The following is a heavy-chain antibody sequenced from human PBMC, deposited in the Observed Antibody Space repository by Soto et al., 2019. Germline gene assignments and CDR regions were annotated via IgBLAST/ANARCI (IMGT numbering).Heavy chain of an antibody. J-gene: IGHJ4*02. CDR1: GFTFSTYD. CDR2: IATAGDT. Sequence: EVQLVESGGGLVQPGGSLRLSCAASGFTFSTYDMHWVRQATGKGLEWVSTIATAGDTYYPGSVKGRFTISRENAKNSLYLQMNSLRAGDTAVYYCARGSSLSKWGQGTLVTVSS. V-gene: IGHV3-13*01. D-gene: IGHD2-2*01. CDR3: ARGSSLSK.